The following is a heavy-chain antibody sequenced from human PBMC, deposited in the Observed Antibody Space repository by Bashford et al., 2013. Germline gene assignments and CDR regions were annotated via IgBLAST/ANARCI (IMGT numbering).Heavy chain of an antibody. V-gene: IGHV5-51*01. Sequence: WVRQMPGKGLEWMGIIYPGEFNIRYSPSFRGQVTISADKSISTAFLQWSSLKASDTAIYYCAWVTSAWADAFDIWGQGTMVTVSS. J-gene: IGHJ3*02. D-gene: IGHD6-19*01. CDR3: AWVTSAWADAFDI. CDR2: IYPGEFNI.